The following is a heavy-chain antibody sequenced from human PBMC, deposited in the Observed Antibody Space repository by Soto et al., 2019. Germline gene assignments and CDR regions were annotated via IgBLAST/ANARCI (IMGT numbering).Heavy chain of an antibody. CDR1: GFTFSSVW. D-gene: IGHD3-10*01. J-gene: IGHJ4*02. CDR3: AKRGVDTFGLSY. CDR2: INTDGSST. V-gene: IGHV3-74*01. Sequence: EVQLVESGGGLVQPGGSLRLSCAVSGFTFSSVWLHWVRQAPGEGLVWVSRINTDGSSTSYADSVKGRFTISRDNAKNTLYLQMNSLRVEDTAMYYCAKRGVDTFGLSYWGQGTLVTVFS.